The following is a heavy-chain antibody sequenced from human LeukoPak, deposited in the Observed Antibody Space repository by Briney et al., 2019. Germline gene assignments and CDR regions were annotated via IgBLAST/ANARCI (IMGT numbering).Heavy chain of an antibody. CDR3: ARLKTAAGKNEGIDP. CDR2: MNPNSGNT. V-gene: IGHV1-8*01. D-gene: IGHD6-13*01. Sequence: ASVKVSCKASGYTFTSYDINWVRQATGQGLEWMGWMNPNSGNTGYAQKFQGRVTMTRNTSISTAYMELSNLRSEDTAVYYCARLKTAAGKNEGIDPWGQGTLVTVSS. CDR1: GYTFTSYD. J-gene: IGHJ5*02.